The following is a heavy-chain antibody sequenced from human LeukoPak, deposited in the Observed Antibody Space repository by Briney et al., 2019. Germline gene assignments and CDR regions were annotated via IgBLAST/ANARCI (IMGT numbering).Heavy chain of an antibody. V-gene: IGHV3-30*03. J-gene: IGHJ5*02. CDR2: IPYDGTYK. CDR3: ARKSGGSQRKMDDWFDP. D-gene: IGHD3-10*01. CDR1: GFTLSSYG. Sequence: GGSLRLSCAAPGFTLSSYGMHWVRQAPDKGLEWESVIPYDGTYKYYGNSVKGRVTISRDNSKNTLYLQMDSLRPEDTAVYSCARKSGGSQRKMDDWFDPWGQGTLVIGSS.